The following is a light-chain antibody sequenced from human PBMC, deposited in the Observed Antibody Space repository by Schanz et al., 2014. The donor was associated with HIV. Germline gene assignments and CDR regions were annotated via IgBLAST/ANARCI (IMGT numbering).Light chain of an antibody. CDR2: KAS. V-gene: IGKV1-5*03. CDR1: QSVDTW. J-gene: IGKJ4*01. CDR3: QNYNSAPLT. Sequence: DIQMTQSPSTLSASVGDRVTITCRASQSVDTWLAWYQQKPGKAPKLLIYKASGLQSGVPSRFSGSGSGTDFTLTISRLQPEDVATYYCQNYNSAPLTFGGGTKVEI.